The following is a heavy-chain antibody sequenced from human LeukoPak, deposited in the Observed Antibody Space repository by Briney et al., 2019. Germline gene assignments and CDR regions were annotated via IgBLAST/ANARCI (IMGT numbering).Heavy chain of an antibody. CDR2: ISAYNVNT. D-gene: IGHD3-3*01. V-gene: IGHV1-18*01. Sequence: ASVKVSCKASGYTFTSYGISWVRQAPGQGLEWMGWISAYNVNTNYAQKLQGRVTMTTDTSTSTAYMELRSLRSDDTAVYYCARAGTYDFWSGRPYGFDYWGQGTLVTVSS. CDR1: GYTFTSYG. CDR3: ARAGTYDFWSGRPYGFDY. J-gene: IGHJ4*02.